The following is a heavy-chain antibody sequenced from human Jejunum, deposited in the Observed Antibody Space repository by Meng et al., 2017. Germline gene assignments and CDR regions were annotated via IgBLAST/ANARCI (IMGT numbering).Heavy chain of an antibody. D-gene: IGHD1-14*01. V-gene: IGHV4-61*02. CDR3: ARTPETEYDDTKWPDNWFDP. J-gene: IGHJ5*01. CDR1: GGSISSTNYY. Sequence: SETLSLTCTVSGGSISSTNYYWTWIRQPAGKGLEWILRISIVGNTNYNPSLNNRVTMSVDSSKNQFSLKLSSVTAADTAFYYCARTPETEYDDTKWPDNWFDPWGQGALVTVSS. CDR2: ISIVGNT.